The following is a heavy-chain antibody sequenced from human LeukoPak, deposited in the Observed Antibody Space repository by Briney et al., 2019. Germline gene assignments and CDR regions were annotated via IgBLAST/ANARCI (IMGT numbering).Heavy chain of an antibody. Sequence: SETLSLTCTVSGGSISSSSYYWGWIRQPPGQGLEWIGSVYYSGSTYYNPSLKSRVTISVDTSKNQFSLKLSSVTAADTAVYYCAGHLSGYSYGYSSFWFDPWGQGTLVTVSS. CDR1: GGSISSSSYY. J-gene: IGHJ5*02. V-gene: IGHV4-39*01. D-gene: IGHD5-18*01. CDR2: VYYSGST. CDR3: AGHLSGYSYGYSSFWFDP.